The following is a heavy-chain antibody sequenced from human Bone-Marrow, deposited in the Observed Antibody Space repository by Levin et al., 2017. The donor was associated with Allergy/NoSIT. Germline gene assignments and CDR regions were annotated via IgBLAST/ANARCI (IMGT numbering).Heavy chain of an antibody. CDR2: IYSVGTT. V-gene: IGHV3-53*01. Sequence: GGSLRLSCAVYGFTVSNNYMSWVRQAPGAGLEWVSLIYSVGTTYYADSVKGRFTISRDNSRNTLYLQMNSLRAEDTAVYYCTGGPSGVRGWGQGTLVTVSS. CDR1: GFTVSNNY. J-gene: IGHJ4*02. D-gene: IGHD3-16*01. CDR3: TGGPSGVRG.